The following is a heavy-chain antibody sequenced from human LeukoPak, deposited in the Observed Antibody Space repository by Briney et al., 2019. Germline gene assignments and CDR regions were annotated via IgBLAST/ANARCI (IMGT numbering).Heavy chain of an antibody. D-gene: IGHD6-13*01. V-gene: IGHV4-39*01. CDR1: GGSISSGDSY. CDR2: IYYSGST. J-gene: IGHJ4*02. CDR3: ARHVYAGYSSSWSDLFDY. Sequence: PSETLSLTCTVSGGSISSGDSYWGWSRQPPGRRLEWSGSIYYSGSTYYNPSLKGRVTMSVDTSKNQFSLKVTSVTAADTAVYYCARHVYAGYSSSWSDLFDYWGQGTLVTVSS.